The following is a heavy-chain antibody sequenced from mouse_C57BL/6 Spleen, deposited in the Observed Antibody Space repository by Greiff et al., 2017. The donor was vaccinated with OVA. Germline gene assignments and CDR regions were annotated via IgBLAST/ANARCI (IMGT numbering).Heavy chain of an antibody. Sequence: EVKLMESVAELVRPGASVKLSCTASGFNIKNTYMHWVKQSPKQGLEWIGRIDPANGNTKYAPKFQGKATITADTSSNTPYLYLSSLTSEDTAIYYCARALSYEGAYWGQGTLVTVTA. CDR2: IDPANGNT. J-gene: IGHJ3*01. CDR1: GFNIKNTY. D-gene: IGHD1-1*01. CDR3: ARALSYEGAY. V-gene: IGHV14-3*01.